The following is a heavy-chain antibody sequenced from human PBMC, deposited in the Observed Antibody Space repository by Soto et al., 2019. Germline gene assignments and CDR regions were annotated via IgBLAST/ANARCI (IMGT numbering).Heavy chain of an antibody. CDR2: IRSKAYGGTT. Sequence: PGGSLRLSCTASGFTFGDYAMSWFRQAPGKGLEWVGFIRSKAYGGTTEYAASVKGRFTISRDDSKSIAYLQMNSLKTEDTAVYYCTRDHSFVLRYFDWLFNDAFDIWGQGTMVTVSS. CDR1: GFTFGDYA. D-gene: IGHD3-9*01. CDR3: TRDHSFVLRYFDWLFNDAFDI. V-gene: IGHV3-49*03. J-gene: IGHJ3*02.